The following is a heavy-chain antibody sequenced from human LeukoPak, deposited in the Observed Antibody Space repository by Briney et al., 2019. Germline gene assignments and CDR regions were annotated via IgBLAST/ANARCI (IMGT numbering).Heavy chain of an antibody. CDR3: ARQKPYYYDSSGYFLFDY. J-gene: IGHJ4*02. D-gene: IGHD3-22*01. V-gene: IGHV4-59*08. CDR1: GGSISSYY. Sequence: SETLSLTCTVSGGSISSYYWSWIRQPPGKGLEWIGYIYYSGSTNYNPSLKSRVTISVDTSKNQFSLKLSSVTAADTAVYYCARQKPYYYDSSGYFLFDYWGQGTLVTVSS. CDR2: IYYSGST.